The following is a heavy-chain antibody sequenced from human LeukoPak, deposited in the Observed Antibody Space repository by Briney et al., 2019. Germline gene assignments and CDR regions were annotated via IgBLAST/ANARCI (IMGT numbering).Heavy chain of an antibody. D-gene: IGHD6-19*01. V-gene: IGHV3-23*01. Sequence: PGGSLRLSCVASGFTFSNYDMSWVRQAPGKGLEWVSAISGSGGATFYTDSVKGRFTVSRDNSKNTLYLQMKGLRAEDTAVYYCVKDSVVVAGLVNYFDYWGQGTLVTVSS. CDR3: VKDSVVVAGLVNYFDY. CDR2: ISGSGGAT. J-gene: IGHJ4*02. CDR1: GFTFSNYD.